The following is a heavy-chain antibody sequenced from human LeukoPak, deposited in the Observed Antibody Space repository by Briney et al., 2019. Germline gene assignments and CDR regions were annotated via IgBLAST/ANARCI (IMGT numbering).Heavy chain of an antibody. Sequence: GGSLRLSCAASGFTFSAYWMHWVRQVPGKGLVWVSRINNDGTATFFADSVKGRFTISRDNAKNTLYLQMDSLRAEDTAVYFCAKGDKMLTWRRTYNRFDPWGQGTLVTVSS. V-gene: IGHV3-74*01. J-gene: IGHJ5*02. D-gene: IGHD3-16*01. CDR2: INNDGTAT. CDR1: GFTFSAYW. CDR3: AKGDKMLTWRRTYNRFDP.